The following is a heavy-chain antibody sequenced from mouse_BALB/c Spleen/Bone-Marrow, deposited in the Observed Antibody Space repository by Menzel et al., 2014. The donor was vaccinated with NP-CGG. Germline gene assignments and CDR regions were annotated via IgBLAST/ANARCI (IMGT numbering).Heavy chain of an antibody. Sequence: VQRVESGAELVRPGSSVKISCKASGYAFXNYWMNWMKQRPGQGLEWIGQIYPGDGDTNYNGEFKGKATLTADKSSNTAYMQLSSLTSEDSAVYFCASRGDYSYSMDYWGQGTSVTVSS. D-gene: IGHD1-1*01. CDR2: IYPGDGDT. J-gene: IGHJ4*01. CDR3: ASRGDYSYSMDY. CDR1: GYAFXNYW. V-gene: IGHV1-80*01.